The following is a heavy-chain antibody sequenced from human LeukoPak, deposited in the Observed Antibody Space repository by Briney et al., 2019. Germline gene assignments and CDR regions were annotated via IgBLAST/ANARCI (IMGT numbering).Heavy chain of an antibody. D-gene: IGHD5-24*01. Sequence: ASVKVSCKASGYTFTSYYIHWVRQAPGQGLEWMGIINPSGGSTSYAQKFQGRVTMTRDTSTSTVYMELSSLRSEDTAVYYCAREGRDGYNWNYFDYWGQGTLVTVSS. CDR2: INPSGGST. V-gene: IGHV1-46*01. CDR1: GYTFTSYY. J-gene: IGHJ4*02. CDR3: AREGRDGYNWNYFDY.